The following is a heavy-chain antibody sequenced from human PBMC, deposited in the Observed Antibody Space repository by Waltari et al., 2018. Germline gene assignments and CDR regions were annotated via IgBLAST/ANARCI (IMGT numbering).Heavy chain of an antibody. J-gene: IGHJ6*02. Sequence: QVQLVQSGAEVKKPGASVKVSCKASGYTFTSYGISWVRQAPGHGLEWMGWISAYNGNTNYAQKLQGRVTMTTDTSTSTAYMELRSLRSDDTAVYYCARSLNTPELGLRYFDWSNYYYGMDVWGQGTTVTVSS. CDR1: GYTFTSYG. CDR2: ISAYNGNT. D-gene: IGHD3-9*01. V-gene: IGHV1-18*01. CDR3: ARSLNTPELGLRYFDWSNYYYGMDV.